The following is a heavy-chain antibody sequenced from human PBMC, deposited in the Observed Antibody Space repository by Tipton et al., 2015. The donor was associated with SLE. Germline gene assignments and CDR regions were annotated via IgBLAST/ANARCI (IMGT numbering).Heavy chain of an antibody. J-gene: IGHJ4*02. D-gene: IGHD5-24*01. Sequence: TLSLTCTVSGGSISSTNNYWSWIRQPPGKGLEWIGYINYSGSTNYNPSLKSRVTISVDTSKNQFSLKLSSVTAADTAVYYCARLEGDGYKWYFDYWGQGTLVTVST. CDR2: INYSGST. V-gene: IGHV4-61*05. CDR1: GGSISSTNNY. CDR3: ARLEGDGYKWYFDY.